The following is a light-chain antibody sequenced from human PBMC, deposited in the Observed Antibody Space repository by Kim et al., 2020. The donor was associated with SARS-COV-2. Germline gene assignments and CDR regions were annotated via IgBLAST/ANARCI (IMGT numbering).Light chain of an antibody. CDR3: QQRSRWPIT. J-gene: IGKJ5*01. CDR1: QSVTGE. CDR2: DAS. Sequence: LSPGERATLSCRAGQSVTGELAWYQQKPGQPPRLLIYDASDRATGIPARFSGSGSGTDFTLTISSLEPGDTAVYYCQQRSRWPITFGQGTRLEIK. V-gene: IGKV3-11*01.